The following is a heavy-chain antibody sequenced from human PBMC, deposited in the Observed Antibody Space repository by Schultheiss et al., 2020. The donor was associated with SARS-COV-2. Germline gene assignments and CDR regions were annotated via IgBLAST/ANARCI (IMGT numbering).Heavy chain of an antibody. CDR3: AKDAVAYCGGDCYGDY. CDR1: GFTFSSYA. CDR2: ISYDGSNK. D-gene: IGHD2-21*01. Sequence: GGSLRLSCAASGFTFSSYAMHWVRQAPGKGLEWVAVISYDGSNKYYADSVKGRFTISRDNSKNTLYLQMNSLRAEDTALYYCAKDAVAYCGGDCYGDYWGQGTLVTVSS. J-gene: IGHJ4*02. V-gene: IGHV3-30-3*01.